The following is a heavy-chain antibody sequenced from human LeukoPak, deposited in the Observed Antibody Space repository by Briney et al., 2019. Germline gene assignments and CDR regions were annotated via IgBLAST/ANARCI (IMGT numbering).Heavy chain of an antibody. V-gene: IGHV3-30*03. CDR2: ISYDGSNK. J-gene: IGHJ6*02. CDR1: GFTFSSYG. Sequence: GGSLRLSCAASGFTFSSYGMHWVRQAPGKGLEWVAVISYDGSNKYYADSVKGRFTISRDNSKNTLYLQMNSLRAEDTAVYYCAGASYCSGGSCYSRDYYYYYYGMDVWGQGTTVTVSS. CDR3: AGASYCSGGSCYSRDYYYYYYGMDV. D-gene: IGHD2-15*01.